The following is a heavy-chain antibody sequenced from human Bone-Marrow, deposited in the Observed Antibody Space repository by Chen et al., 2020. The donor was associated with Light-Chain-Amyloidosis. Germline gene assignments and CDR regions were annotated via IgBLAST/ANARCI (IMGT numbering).Heavy chain of an antibody. D-gene: IGHD3-9*01. CDR1: GFTFSDYS. J-gene: IGHJ3*02. Sequence: QVQLVESGGGLVKPGGSLRLSCAASGFTFSDYSMTWIRQAPGKGLEWVSYMSRSGDFIYYAESVKGRCTISRDNAKNALLLQMNSLRAEDTAVYYCAKDISYDDILPGYPADAFDIWGQGTMVTVSS. CDR2: MSRSGDFI. V-gene: IGHV3-11*01. CDR3: AKDISYDDILPGYPADAFDI.